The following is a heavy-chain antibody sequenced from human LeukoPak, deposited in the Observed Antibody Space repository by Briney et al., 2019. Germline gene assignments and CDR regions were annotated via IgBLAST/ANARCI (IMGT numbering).Heavy chain of an antibody. CDR2: INHSGST. CDR3: ARGDFWSGYCQLDY. V-gene: IGHV4-34*01. J-gene: IGHJ4*02. Sequence: SETLSLTCAVYGGSFSGYYWSWIRQPPGMGLEWIGEINHSGSTNYNPSLKSRVTISVDTSKNQFSLKLSSVTAADTAVYYCARGDFWSGYCQLDYWGQGTLVTVSS. D-gene: IGHD3-3*01. CDR1: GGSFSGYY.